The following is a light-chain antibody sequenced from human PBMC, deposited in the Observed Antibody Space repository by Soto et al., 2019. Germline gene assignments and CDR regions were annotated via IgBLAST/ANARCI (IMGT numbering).Light chain of an antibody. CDR1: SSNIGAGYD. V-gene: IGLV1-40*01. Sequence: QSVLTQPPSVSGAPGQRVTISCTGSSSNIGAGYDVHWYQQLPGTAPKLLIYGNSNRPSGVPDRFSGSKSGTSASLAITGLQAEHEADYYCQSYDSSLSAYVVFGGGTQLTVL. CDR3: QSYDSSLSAYVV. J-gene: IGLJ2*01. CDR2: GNS.